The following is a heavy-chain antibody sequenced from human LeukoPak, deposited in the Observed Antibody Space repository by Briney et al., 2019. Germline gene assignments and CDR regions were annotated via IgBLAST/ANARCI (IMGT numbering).Heavy chain of an antibody. V-gene: IGHV3-64*02. CDR2: INRNGDRT. CDR3: ARVNAYDYDY. CDR1: GFTFSSYA. Sequence: GGSLRLSCAASGFTFSSYAMRWVRRTPGKGLEYVSEINRNGDRTYYADSVKGRFTISRDNSKNTLYVQMGRLRGEDRGVYKCARVNAYDYDYWGQGPLVTVSS. D-gene: IGHD2-2*01. J-gene: IGHJ4*02.